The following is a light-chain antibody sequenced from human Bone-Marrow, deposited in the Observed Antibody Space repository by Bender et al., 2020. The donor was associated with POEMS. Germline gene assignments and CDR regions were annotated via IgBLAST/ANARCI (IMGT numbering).Light chain of an antibody. J-gene: IGLJ3*02. Sequence: QSALTQPASVSGSPGQSITISCTGTRSDVVSYNLVSWYQHHPGKAPKLMIYDGSKGPSGVSNRFSGSKSGSTASLTISGLQAEDEADYFCCSYAGSSTWVVGGGTKVTVL. V-gene: IGLV2-23*01. CDR3: CSYAGSSTWV. CDR1: RSDVVSYNL. CDR2: DGS.